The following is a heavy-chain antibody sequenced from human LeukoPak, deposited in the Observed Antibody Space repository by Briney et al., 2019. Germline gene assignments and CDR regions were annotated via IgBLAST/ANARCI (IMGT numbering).Heavy chain of an antibody. CDR3: ARMIVVATYYFDY. D-gene: IGHD3-22*01. V-gene: IGHV3-30*04. CDR1: GSTFSSYA. J-gene: IGHJ4*02. Sequence: GGSLRLSCAASGSTFSSYAMHWVRQAPGKGLEWVAVISYDGSNKYYADSVKGRFTISRDNSKNTLYLQMNSLRAEDTAVYYCARMIVVATYYFDYWGQGTLVTVSS. CDR2: ISYDGSNK.